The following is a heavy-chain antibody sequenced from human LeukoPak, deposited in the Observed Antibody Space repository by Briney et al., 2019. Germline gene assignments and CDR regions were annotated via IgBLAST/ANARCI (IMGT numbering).Heavy chain of an antibody. CDR3: ARMPPIGPKKNYFDY. CDR2: IYYNRNT. CDR1: GGSISSYY. J-gene: IGHJ4*02. Sequence: SETLSLTCTVSGGSISSYYWSWIRQPPGKGLEWIGHIYYNRNTNYNPSLKSRVTISVDTSKNQFSLKLSSVTAVDTAVYFCARMPPIGPKKNYFDYWGQGTLVTVSS. V-gene: IGHV4-59*01. D-gene: IGHD2-15*01.